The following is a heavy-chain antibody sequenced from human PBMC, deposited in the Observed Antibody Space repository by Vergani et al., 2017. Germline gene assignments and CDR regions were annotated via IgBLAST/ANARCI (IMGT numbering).Heavy chain of an antibody. CDR1: GGTFSSYA. CDR2: IIPIFGTA. J-gene: IGHJ4*02. Sequence: QVQLVQSGAEVKKPGSSLKVSCKASGGTFSSYAISWVRQAPGQGLEWMGRIIPIFGTANYAQKFQGRVTITADESTSTAYMELSSLRSEDTAVYYCARGGYYDSSGYRHLGFDYWGQGTLVTVSS. D-gene: IGHD3-22*01. V-gene: IGHV1-69*18. CDR3: ARGGYYDSSGYRHLGFDY.